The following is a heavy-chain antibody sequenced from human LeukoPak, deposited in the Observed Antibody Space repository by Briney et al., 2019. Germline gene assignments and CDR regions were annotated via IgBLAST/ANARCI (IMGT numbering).Heavy chain of an antibody. CDR1: GGSISSYY. D-gene: IGHD3-3*01. CDR3: ATGEGHDFWSGPYSIDY. CDR2: IHTSGST. Sequence: SETPSLTCTVSGGSISSYYWSWIRQPPGKGLEWIGYIHTSGSTNYNPSLKSRVTISVDTSKNQFSLKLSSVTAADTAVYYCATGEGHDFWSGPYSIDYWGQGTLVTVSS. J-gene: IGHJ4*02. V-gene: IGHV4-4*09.